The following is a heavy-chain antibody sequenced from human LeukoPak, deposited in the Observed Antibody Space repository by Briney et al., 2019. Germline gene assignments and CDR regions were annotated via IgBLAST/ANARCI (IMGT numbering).Heavy chain of an antibody. CDR1: GFTFSDYY. D-gene: IGHD5-12*01. Sequence: PGGSLRLSCAASGFTFSDYYMSWLRQAPGKGLEWVSYISSSGSTIYYADSVKGRFTISRDNAKNSLYLQMNSLRAKDTAVYYCAGSLRSYYYYGMDVWGQGTTVTVSS. CDR2: ISSSGSTI. V-gene: IGHV3-11*01. CDR3: AGSLRSYYYYGMDV. J-gene: IGHJ6*02.